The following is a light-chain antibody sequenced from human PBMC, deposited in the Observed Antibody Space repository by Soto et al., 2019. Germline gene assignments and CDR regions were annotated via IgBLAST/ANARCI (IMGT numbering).Light chain of an antibody. V-gene: IGKV1-12*01. Sequence: DIQMTQSPYSVSESVGDRVTITCRASQGISLWLAWYQQKPGKAPNLLIYAASNLRSGVPSRFSGSGSGAYFTLTINNLQPEDFATYYCQQTNTFPPAFGGGTKVEIK. J-gene: IGKJ4*01. CDR2: AAS. CDR1: QGISLW. CDR3: QQTNTFPPA.